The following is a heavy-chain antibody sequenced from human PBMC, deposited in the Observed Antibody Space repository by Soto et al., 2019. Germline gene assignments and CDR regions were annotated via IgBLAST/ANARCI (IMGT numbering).Heavy chain of an antibody. D-gene: IGHD3-16*01. CDR3: ARYNYGSGSTYFDY. Sequence: SETLSLTCTVSGGSTSSYYWSWIRQPPGKGLEWIGYIYYSGSTNYNPSLKSRVTISVDTSKNQFSLKLNSMTAADTAVYYCARYNYGSGSTYFDYWGQGTLVTVSS. V-gene: IGHV4-59*08. CDR2: IYYSGST. J-gene: IGHJ4*01. CDR1: GGSTSSYY.